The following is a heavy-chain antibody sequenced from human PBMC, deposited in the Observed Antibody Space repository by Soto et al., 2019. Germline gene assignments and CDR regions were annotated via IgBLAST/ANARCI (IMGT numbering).Heavy chain of an antibody. Sequence: GGSLRLSCAASGFTFSDYYMSWIRQAPGKGLEWVSYISSSSSYTNYADSVKGRFTISRDNAKNSLYLQMNSLRAEDTAVYYCARVGTMVRDRYYFDYWGQGTLVTVSS. J-gene: IGHJ4*02. V-gene: IGHV3-11*05. CDR3: ARVGTMVRDRYYFDY. CDR2: ISSSSSYT. D-gene: IGHD3-10*01. CDR1: GFTFSDYY.